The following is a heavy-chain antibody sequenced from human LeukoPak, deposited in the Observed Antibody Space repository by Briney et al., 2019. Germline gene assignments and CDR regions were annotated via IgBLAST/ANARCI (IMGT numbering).Heavy chain of an antibody. J-gene: IGHJ4*02. Sequence: ASVKVSCKASGYTFTGYYMHWVRQAPGQGLEWMGWISAYNGNTNYAQKLQGRVTMTTDTSTSTAYMELRSLRSDDTAVYYCAREIYSGSYHDYWGQGTLVTVSS. V-gene: IGHV1-18*04. CDR1: GYTFTGYY. D-gene: IGHD1-26*01. CDR2: ISAYNGNT. CDR3: AREIYSGSYHDY.